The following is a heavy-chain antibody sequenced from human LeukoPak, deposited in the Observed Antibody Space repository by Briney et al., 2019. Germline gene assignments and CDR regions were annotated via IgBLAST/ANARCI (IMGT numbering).Heavy chain of an antibody. D-gene: IGHD2-8*01. Sequence: SETLSLTCTVSGGSISSYYWSWIRQPPGKGLEWIGYIYYSGSTNYNPSLKSRVTISVDTSKNQFSLKLSSVTAADTAVYYCARDLGYCTNGVCHTRFDYWGQGTLVTVSS. CDR2: IYYSGST. J-gene: IGHJ4*02. CDR1: GGSISSYY. CDR3: ARDLGYCTNGVCHTRFDY. V-gene: IGHV4-59*01.